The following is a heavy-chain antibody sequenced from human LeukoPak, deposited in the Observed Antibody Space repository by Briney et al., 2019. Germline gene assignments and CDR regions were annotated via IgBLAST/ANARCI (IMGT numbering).Heavy chain of an antibody. V-gene: IGHV3-30*01. CDR1: GFTFSSYA. CDR3: ARSPTPSSGTFRLYFQL. Sequence: HPGGSLRLSCAASGFTFSSYAMHWVRQAPGKGLEWVAVISYDGSNKYYADSVKGRFTISRDNSKNTLYLQMNSLRAEDTAVYYCARSPTPSSGTFRLYFQLWGQGTLVTVSS. D-gene: IGHD1-26*01. J-gene: IGHJ1*01. CDR2: ISYDGSNK.